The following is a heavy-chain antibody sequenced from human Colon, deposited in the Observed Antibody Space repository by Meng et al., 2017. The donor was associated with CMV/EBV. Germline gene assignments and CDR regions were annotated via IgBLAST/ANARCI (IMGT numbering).Heavy chain of an antibody. CDR2: TYYRSKWYY. Sequence: CAISGDSVSNNALAWNWLRQSPSGDLEWLGRTYYRSKWYYDYALSVKSRITINPDTSKDHFSLQLNSVIPEGTAMYFCARESAGYNCWGQGTLVTVSS. V-gene: IGHV6-1*01. D-gene: IGHD5-24*01. J-gene: IGHJ4*02. CDR3: ARESAGYNC. CDR1: GDSVSNNALA.